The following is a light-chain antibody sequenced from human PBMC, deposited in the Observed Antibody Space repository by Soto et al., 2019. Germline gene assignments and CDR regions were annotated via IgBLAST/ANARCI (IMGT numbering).Light chain of an antibody. CDR1: QSISSW. Sequence: DIPMTQSPSTLSASVGDRVTITCRASQSISSWLAWYQQKPGKAPKLLIYKASSLESGVPSRFSGSGSGTEFTLTISSLQPDDFATYYCQQYNSYQSFGQGTKLEIK. CDR3: QQYNSYQS. J-gene: IGKJ2*03. CDR2: KAS. V-gene: IGKV1-5*03.